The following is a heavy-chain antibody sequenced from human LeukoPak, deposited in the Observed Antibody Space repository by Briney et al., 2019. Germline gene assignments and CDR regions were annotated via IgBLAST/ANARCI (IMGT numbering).Heavy chain of an antibody. V-gene: IGHV4-39*07. CDR3: ARVFTRVRVLGRYFGL. CDR2: IFHSGST. J-gene: IGHJ2*01. D-gene: IGHD3-10*02. CDR1: GGSINTSTYF. Sequence: SETLSLTCTVSGGSINTSTYFWGWIRQPPGKGLEWIAHIFHSGSTYYNPSLRSRVSMSIDTSKNQFSLKLSSVTAADTAVYYCARVFTRVRVLGRYFGLWGRGTLVTVSS.